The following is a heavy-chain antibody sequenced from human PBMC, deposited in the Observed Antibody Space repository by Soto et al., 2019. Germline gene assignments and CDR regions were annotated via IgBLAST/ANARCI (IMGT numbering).Heavy chain of an antibody. Sequence: ASVKVSCRASGYTFTSYGISWVRQAPGQGLEWMGWISAYNGNTNYAQKLQGRVTMTTDTSTSTAYMELRSLRSDETAVYCCAGDLVVIFGVVFLYYYGMEVWGKGTTVTV. CDR2: ISAYNGNT. CDR1: GYTFTSYG. V-gene: IGHV1-18*01. CDR3: AGDLVVIFGVVFLYYYGMEV. D-gene: IGHD3-3*01. J-gene: IGHJ6*04.